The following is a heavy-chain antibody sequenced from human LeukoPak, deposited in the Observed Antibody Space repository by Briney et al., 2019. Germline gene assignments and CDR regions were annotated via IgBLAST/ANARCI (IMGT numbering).Heavy chain of an antibody. CDR2: IKQDGSEK. V-gene: IGHV3-7*04. Sequence: GGPLRLSCVASGFTFSSFWMSWVRQAPGKGLEWVANIKQDGSEKYYVDSVKGRFTISRDNANHSLDLQMNSLRADDAAVYYCARADRDGNKRFLDWGQGTLVTVSS. J-gene: IGHJ4*02. CDR3: ARADRDGNKRFLD. D-gene: IGHD5-24*01. CDR1: GFTFSSFW.